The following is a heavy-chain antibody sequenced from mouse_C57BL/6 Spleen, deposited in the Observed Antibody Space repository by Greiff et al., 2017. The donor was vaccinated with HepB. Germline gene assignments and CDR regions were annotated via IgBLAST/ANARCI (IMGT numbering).Heavy chain of an antibody. J-gene: IGHJ2*01. CDR3: TRVSTVVAHLDY. CDR1: GFTFSDAW. V-gene: IGHV6-6*01. CDR2: IRNKANNHAT. D-gene: IGHD1-1*01. Sequence: EVMLVESGGGLVQPGGSMKLSCAASGFTFSDAWMAWVRQSPEKGLEWVAEIRNKANNHATYYAESVKGRFTISRDDSKSSVYLQMNSLRAEDTGIYYCTRVSTVVAHLDYWGQGTTLTVSS.